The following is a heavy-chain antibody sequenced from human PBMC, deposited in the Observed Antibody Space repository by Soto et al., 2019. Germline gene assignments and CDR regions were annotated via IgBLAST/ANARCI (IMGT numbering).Heavy chain of an antibody. CDR2: IYYSGST. D-gene: IGHD2-2*01. CDR1: GGSISSYY. CDR3: ARDKIQGPLYAHAFDI. V-gene: IGHV4-59*01. Sequence: SETLSLTCTVSGGSISSYYWSWIRQPPGKGLEWIGYIYYSGSTNYNPSLKSRVTISVDTSKNQFSLKLSSVTAADTAVYYCARDKIQGPLYAHAFDIWGQGIMVTVAS. J-gene: IGHJ3*02.